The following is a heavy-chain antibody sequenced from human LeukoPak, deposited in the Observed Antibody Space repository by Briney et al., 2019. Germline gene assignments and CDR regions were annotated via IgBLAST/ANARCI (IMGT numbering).Heavy chain of an antibody. J-gene: IGHJ5*02. CDR2: IYYSGST. D-gene: IGHD3-22*01. V-gene: IGHV4-59*01. CDR1: GGSISSYY. Sequence: SETLSLTCTVSGGSISSYYWSWIRQPPGKGLEWIGYIYYSGSTNYNPSLKSRVTISVDTSKNQFSLKLSSVTAADTAVYYCARERYYYDSSGLGYNWFDPWGQGTLVTVSS. CDR3: ARERYYYDSSGLGYNWFDP.